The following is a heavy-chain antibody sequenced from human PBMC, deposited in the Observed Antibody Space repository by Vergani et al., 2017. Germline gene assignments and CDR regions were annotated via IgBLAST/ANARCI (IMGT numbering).Heavy chain of an antibody. D-gene: IGHD3-10*01. Sequence: VHLVESGGGVVQPGGSLRLSCAASGYTFDTYTMAYVRQAPGKGLEWVATISSGGGDIVYADSVKGRFTISRDNSKNTLFLQMNSLKDEDTAVYYCTTAWGLYYLHGEYFQYWGRGTLVSVSS. V-gene: IGHV3-23*04. CDR2: ISSGGGDI. CDR3: TTAWGLYYLHGEYFQY. CDR1: GYTFDTYT. J-gene: IGHJ1*01.